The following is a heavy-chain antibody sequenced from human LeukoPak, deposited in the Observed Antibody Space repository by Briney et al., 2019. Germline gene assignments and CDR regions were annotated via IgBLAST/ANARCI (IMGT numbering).Heavy chain of an antibody. CDR3: AKGTSSWHEFDS. V-gene: IGHV3-43D*03. D-gene: IGHD6-13*01. J-gene: IGHJ4*02. CDR2: ITWDGDST. CDR1: GFTFDDYA. Sequence: GGSLRLSCAAAGFTFDDYAMHWVRQAPGKGLEWVSLITWDGDSTYYADSVKGRFTISRDNSKNYLYLQMNSLRAEDTALYYCAKGTSSWHEFDSWGQGTLATVSS.